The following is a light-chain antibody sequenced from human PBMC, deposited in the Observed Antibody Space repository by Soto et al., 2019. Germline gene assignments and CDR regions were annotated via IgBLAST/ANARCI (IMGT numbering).Light chain of an antibody. CDR1: EDVSTS. J-gene: IGKJ2*01. Sequence: EIVLTQSPATLSVSPGERATLSCRASEDVSTSLAWYQQKPGQAPRLLIYDASNRATGFPARFSGSGSGTDFTLTINSLEPEDFAVCYCQVRNNWPPMYTFGQGTKLEI. CDR3: QVRNNWPPMYT. V-gene: IGKV3-11*01. CDR2: DAS.